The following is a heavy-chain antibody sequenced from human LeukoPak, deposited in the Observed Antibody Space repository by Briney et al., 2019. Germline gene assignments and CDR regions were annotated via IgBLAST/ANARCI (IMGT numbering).Heavy chain of an antibody. D-gene: IGHD3-3*01. Sequence: GGSLRLSCAPSAFTFSTCWMNWVRQAPGKGLEWVANMNQDGSLQYYVDSVKGRFTISRDNAKNSLYLQMNSLRAEDTAVYYCARSEGSEKDDAFDIWGQGTMVTVSS. CDR1: AFTFSTCW. V-gene: IGHV3-7*03. CDR3: ARSEGSEKDDAFDI. J-gene: IGHJ3*02. CDR2: MNQDGSLQ.